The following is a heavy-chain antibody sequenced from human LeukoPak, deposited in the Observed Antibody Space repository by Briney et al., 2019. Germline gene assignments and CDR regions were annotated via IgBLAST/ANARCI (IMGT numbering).Heavy chain of an antibody. CDR3: ARAGTTAWFDP. J-gene: IGHJ5*02. CDR2: IYHSGST. V-gene: IGHV4-30-2*01. Sequence: SQTLSLTCAVSGGSISSGGYSWSWIRQPPGKGLEWIGYIYHSGSTYYNPSLKRRVTISVDRSKNQFSLKLSSVPAADTAVYYCARAGTTAWFDPWGQGTLVTVSS. D-gene: IGHD1-1*01. CDR1: GGSISSGGYS.